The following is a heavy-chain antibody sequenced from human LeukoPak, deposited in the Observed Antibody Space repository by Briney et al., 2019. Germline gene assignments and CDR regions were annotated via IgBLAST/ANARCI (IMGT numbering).Heavy chain of an antibody. CDR3: ARSRGWELLNWFDP. Sequence: SGTLSLTCAVYGGSFSGYYWSWIRQTPGKGLEWIGEINHSGSTNYNPSLKSRVTISVDTSKNQFSLKLSSVTAADTAVYYCARSRGWELLNWFDPWGQGTLVTVSS. D-gene: IGHD1-26*01. J-gene: IGHJ5*02. CDR2: INHSGST. CDR1: GGSFSGYY. V-gene: IGHV4-34*01.